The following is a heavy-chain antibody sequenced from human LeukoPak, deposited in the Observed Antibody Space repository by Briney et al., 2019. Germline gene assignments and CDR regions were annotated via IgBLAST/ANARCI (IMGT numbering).Heavy chain of an antibody. J-gene: IGHJ4*02. CDR3: AKDKKVSGWYDGFDY. Sequence: GGSLRLSCAASGFTFSNYAMSWVRQAPGKGLEWVSGISWNSGSIGYADSVKGRFTISRDNAKNSLYLQMNSLRAEDTALYYCAKDKKVSGWYDGFDYWGQGTLVTVSS. V-gene: IGHV3-9*01. CDR1: GFTFSNYA. CDR2: ISWNSGSI. D-gene: IGHD6-19*01.